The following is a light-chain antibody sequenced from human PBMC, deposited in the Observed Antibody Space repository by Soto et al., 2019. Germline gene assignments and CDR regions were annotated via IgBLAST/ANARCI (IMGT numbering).Light chain of an antibody. J-gene: IGKJ1*01. CDR3: LQDYSYPRA. Sequence: AIQMTSSPSFLSTSVGDKLTNTCRASQDIRNDLGWYQQKPGKAPKLLIYAASNLQSGVPSRFSGSGSGTDFTLTINNLQPEDFATYYCLQDYSYPRAFGQGTKVDIK. CDR1: QDIRND. CDR2: AAS. V-gene: IGKV1-6*01.